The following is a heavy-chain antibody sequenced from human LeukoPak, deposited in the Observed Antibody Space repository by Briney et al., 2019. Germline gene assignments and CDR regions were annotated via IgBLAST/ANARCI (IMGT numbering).Heavy chain of an antibody. D-gene: IGHD2-8*01. CDR1: GYTFTGYH. Sequence: ASVKVFCRASGYTFTGYHMHWVRQAPGQGLEGMGWINPNSGGTNYAQKFQGRVTMTRDKSISTAYMELYSLRSDDTAVYYCARDPPGVRYGRPIFDFWGQGTLVTVSS. V-gene: IGHV1-2*02. CDR2: INPNSGGT. CDR3: ARDPPGVRYGRPIFDF. J-gene: IGHJ4*02.